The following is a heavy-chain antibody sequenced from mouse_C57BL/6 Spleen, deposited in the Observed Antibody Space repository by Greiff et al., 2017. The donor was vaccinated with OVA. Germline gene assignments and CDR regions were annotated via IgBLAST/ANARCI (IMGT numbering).Heavy chain of an antibody. J-gene: IGHJ2*01. CDR2: IDPSDSET. CDR1: GFTFTSYW. D-gene: IGHD1-1*01. V-gene: IGHV1-52*01. Sequence: VQLQQPGAELVRPGSSVKLSCKASGFTFTSYWMHWVKQRPIQGLEWIGNIDPSDSETHYNQKFKDKATLTVDKSSSTAYMQLSSLTSEDSAVYYCARLNEPRYYFDYWGQGTTRTVSS. CDR3: ARLNEPRYYFDY.